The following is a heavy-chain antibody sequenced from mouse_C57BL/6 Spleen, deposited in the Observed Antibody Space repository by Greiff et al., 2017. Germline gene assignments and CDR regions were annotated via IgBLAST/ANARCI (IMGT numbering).Heavy chain of an antibody. V-gene: IGHV1-20*01. CDR3: ARHDGYYVDYAMDY. CDR2: INPYNGDT. Sequence: EVQLVESGPELVKPGDSVKISCKASGYSFTGYFMNWVMQSHGKSLEWIGRINPYNGDTFYNQKFKGKATLTVDKSSSTAHMELRSLTSEDSAVYYCARHDGYYVDYAMDYWGQGTSVTVSS. D-gene: IGHD2-3*01. CDR1: GYSFTGYF. J-gene: IGHJ4*01.